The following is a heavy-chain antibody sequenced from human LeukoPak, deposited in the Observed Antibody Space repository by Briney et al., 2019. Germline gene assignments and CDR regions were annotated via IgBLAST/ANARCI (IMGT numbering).Heavy chain of an antibody. D-gene: IGHD2-15*01. CDR2: IKHDGSEK. V-gene: IGHV3-7*03. CDR1: GFTFSSYW. CDR3: AKAPVTTCRGAFCYPFDY. J-gene: IGHJ4*02. Sequence: GGSLRLSCTASGFTFSSYWMNWVRQAPGKGLEWVANIKHDGSEKYHVDSVKGRFTISRDNAKNSLYLQMNSLRAEDAAVYYCAKAPVTTCRGAFCYPFDYWGLGTLVIVSS.